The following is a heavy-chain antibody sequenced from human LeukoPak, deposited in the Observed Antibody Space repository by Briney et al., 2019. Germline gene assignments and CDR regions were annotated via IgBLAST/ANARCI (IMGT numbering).Heavy chain of an antibody. CDR3: AREWGGGAAAQVVDY. Sequence: PSGTLSLTCAVSGGSISSGGYYWSWIRQHPGKGLEWIGYIYYSGSTYYNPSLKSRVTISVDTSKNQFSLKLSSVTAADTAVYYCAREWGGGAAAQVVDYWGQGTLVTVSS. J-gene: IGHJ4*02. D-gene: IGHD6-13*01. CDR2: IYYSGST. CDR1: GGSISSGGYY. V-gene: IGHV4-31*11.